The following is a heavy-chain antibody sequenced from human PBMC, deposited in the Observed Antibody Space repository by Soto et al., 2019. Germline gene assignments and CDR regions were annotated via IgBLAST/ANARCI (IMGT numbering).Heavy chain of an antibody. D-gene: IGHD3-22*01. CDR2: IWYDGSNE. CDR1: GFTFSNYG. J-gene: IGHJ4*02. V-gene: IGHV3-33*01. CDR3: TRDRETTMIVVGGGY. Sequence: QVQLVESGGGVVQPGRSLRLSCATSGFTFSNYGMHWVSQAPGKGLEWVAVIWYDGSNEYYADSVKGRFTISRDNSKNTVYLHMNNLRAEDTAVYYCTRDRETTMIVVGGGYWGQGTLVTVSS.